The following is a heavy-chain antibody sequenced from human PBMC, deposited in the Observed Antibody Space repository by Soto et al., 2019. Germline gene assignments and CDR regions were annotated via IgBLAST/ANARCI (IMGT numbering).Heavy chain of an antibody. CDR1: GGTFSSYA. CDR2: IIPIFGTA. V-gene: IGHV1-69*12. D-gene: IGHD6-19*01. J-gene: IGHJ6*02. CDR3: ARDTAAVAQTYYYYYGMDV. Sequence: QVQLVQSGAEVKKPGSSVKVSCKASGGTFSSYAISWVRQAPGQGLEWMGGIIPIFGTANYAQKFQGRVTITAEESTSTAYMELSSLRSEDTAVYYCARDTAAVAQTYYYYYGMDVWGQGTTVTVSS.